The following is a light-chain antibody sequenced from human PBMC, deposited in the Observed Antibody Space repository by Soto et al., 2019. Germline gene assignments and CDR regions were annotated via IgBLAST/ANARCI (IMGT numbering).Light chain of an antibody. V-gene: IGLV2-14*01. J-gene: IGLJ1*01. CDR3: SSYTSSSTLLYV. CDR2: DVS. Sequence: QSVLTQPVSVSGSPGQSLTLSCTGTSSDVGGYNYVSWYQQHPGKAPKLMIYDVSNRPSGVSNRLSGSKSGNTASLTISGLQAEDEADYYCSSYTSSSTLLYVFGTGTTVTVL. CDR1: SSDVGGYNY.